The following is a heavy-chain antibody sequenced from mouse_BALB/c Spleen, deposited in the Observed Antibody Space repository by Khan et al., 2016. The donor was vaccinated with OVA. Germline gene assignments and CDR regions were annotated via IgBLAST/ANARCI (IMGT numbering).Heavy chain of an antibody. V-gene: IGHV3-1*02. Sequence: EVQLQESGPDLVKPSQSLSLTCTVTGYSITSAYSWHWIRQFPGNKLEWMGYIHYSGTTSYNPSLKSRISITRDPSKNQFFLQLNSGTTEDTATYYCAGGFPTYWGQGTLVTVSA. CDR3: AGGFPTY. CDR2: IHYSGTT. CDR1: GYSITSAYS. J-gene: IGHJ3*01.